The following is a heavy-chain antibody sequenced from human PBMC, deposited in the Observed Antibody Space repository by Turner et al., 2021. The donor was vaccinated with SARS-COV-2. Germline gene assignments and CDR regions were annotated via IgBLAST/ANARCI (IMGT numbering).Heavy chain of an antibody. CDR1: GGSISRSYYY. CDR2: IYYSGST. Sequence: QLQLQESGPGLVKPSETLSLSCPVSGGSISRSYYYWGWIRQPPGKGLEWIGSIYYSGSTYYNPSLKSRVTISVDTSKNQFSLKLNSVTAADTAVYDCARHGPTSTTKAFDPWGQGTLVTVSS. J-gene: IGHJ5*02. D-gene: IGHD4-17*01. V-gene: IGHV4-39*01. CDR3: ARHGPTSTTKAFDP.